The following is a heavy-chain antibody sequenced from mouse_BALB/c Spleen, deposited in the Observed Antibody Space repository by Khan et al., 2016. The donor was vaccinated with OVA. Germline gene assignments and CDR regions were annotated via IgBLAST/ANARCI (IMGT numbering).Heavy chain of an antibody. V-gene: IGHV14-1*02. CDR3: ATSGYSAWFAY. CDR1: GFNIKDYY. Sequence: VQLQQSGAELVRPGALVKLSCKGSGFNIKDYYMHWVKQRPEQGLEWIGWIDPENGNTIYDPKLQGKANITADTSSNTAYLQLSSLESEDTAVSYCATSGYSAWFAYWGQGTLVTVSA. J-gene: IGHJ3*01. CDR2: IDPENGNT. D-gene: IGHD4-1*01.